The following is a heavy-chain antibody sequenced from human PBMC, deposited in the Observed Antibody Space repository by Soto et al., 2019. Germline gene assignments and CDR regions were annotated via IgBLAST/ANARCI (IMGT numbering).Heavy chain of an antibody. J-gene: IGHJ6*02. V-gene: IGHV5-51*01. CDR3: ARHAYDFWSGHPNPRYYYGMDV. CDR2: IYPGDSNT. Sequence: PGESLKISCKGSGYSFTSCWIGWVRQMPGKGLEWMGIIYPGDSNTRYSPSLQGQVTISVDKSISTAYLQWSSLKATDTAMYYCARHAYDFWSGHPNPRYYYGMDVWGQGTTVTVSS. CDR1: GYSFTSCW. D-gene: IGHD3-3*01.